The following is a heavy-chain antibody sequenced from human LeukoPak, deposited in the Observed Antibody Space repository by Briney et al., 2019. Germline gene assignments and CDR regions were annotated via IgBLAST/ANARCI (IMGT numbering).Heavy chain of an antibody. V-gene: IGHV3-23*01. CDR3: AKGHSAHGTGFDY. CDR2: ISGSGDTT. D-gene: IGHD1-1*01. Sequence: GGSLRLSCAASGLTFSRFAMSWVRQAPRKGLEWVSTISGSGDTTYYADSVKGRFTISRDNLKNTLYVQMNSLRVEDTAVYYCAKGHSAHGTGFDYWGQGTLVVVS. CDR1: GLTFSRFA. J-gene: IGHJ4*02.